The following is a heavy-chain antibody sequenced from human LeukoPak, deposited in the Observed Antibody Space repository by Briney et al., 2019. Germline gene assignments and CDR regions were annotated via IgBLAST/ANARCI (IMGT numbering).Heavy chain of an antibody. Sequence: SETLSLTCTVSGGSISSHYWSWIRQPPGKGLEWIGYIYYSGSTNHNPSLKSRVTISVDTSKNQFSLKLSSVTAADTAVYYCARYDFWSAFDYWGQGTLVTVSS. V-gene: IGHV4-59*11. J-gene: IGHJ4*02. CDR2: IYYSGST. CDR3: ARYDFWSAFDY. D-gene: IGHD3-3*01. CDR1: GGSISSHY.